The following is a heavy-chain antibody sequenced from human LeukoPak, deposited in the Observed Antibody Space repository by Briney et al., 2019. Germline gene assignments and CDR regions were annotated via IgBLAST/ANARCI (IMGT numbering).Heavy chain of an antibody. CDR3: ARGQQWLEDDY. CDR1: GFTFSSYA. D-gene: IGHD6-19*01. J-gene: IGHJ4*02. V-gene: IGHV3-53*01. CDR2: IYSGGST. Sequence: PGGSLRLSCAASGFTFSSYAMSWVRQAPGKGLEWVSVIYSGGSTYYADSVKGRFTISRDNSKNTLYLQMNSLRAEDTAVYYCARGQQWLEDDYWGQGTLVTVSS.